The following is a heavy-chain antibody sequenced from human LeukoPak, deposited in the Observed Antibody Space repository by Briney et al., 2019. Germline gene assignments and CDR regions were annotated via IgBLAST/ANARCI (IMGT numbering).Heavy chain of an antibody. J-gene: IGHJ4*02. Sequence: SESLSLTCTVSGGSISSYYWSRIRQPPGKGLEWIGYIYYSGRTNYNPSLKSRVTISVDTSKNQFSLKLSSVTAADTAVYYCARVRPSIAVAGIGPIDYWGQGTLVTVSS. CDR2: IYYSGRT. CDR1: GGSISSYY. CDR3: ARVRPSIAVAGIGPIDY. D-gene: IGHD6-19*01. V-gene: IGHV4-59*01.